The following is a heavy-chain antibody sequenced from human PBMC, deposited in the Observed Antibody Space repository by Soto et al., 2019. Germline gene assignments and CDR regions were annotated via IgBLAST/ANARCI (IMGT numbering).Heavy chain of an antibody. CDR1: GGTFSSYT. Sequence: ASVKVSCKASGGTFSSYTISWVRQAPGQGLEWMGRIIPILGIANYAQKFQGRVTMTRNTSISTAYMELSSLRSEDTAVYYCARGQGLRAYYYYGMDVWGQGTTVTVSS. D-gene: IGHD5-12*01. J-gene: IGHJ6*02. V-gene: IGHV1-69*02. CDR3: ARGQGLRAYYYYGMDV. CDR2: IIPILGIA.